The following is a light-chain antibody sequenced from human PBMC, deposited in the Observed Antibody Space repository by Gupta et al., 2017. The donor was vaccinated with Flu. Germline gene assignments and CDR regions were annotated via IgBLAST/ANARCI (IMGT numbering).Light chain of an antibody. Sequence: ETVLTQSPATLSLSPGERVTLSCRASQTVSTNYLAWYQQKPGQAPRPLIYAASNRATGVPDRFSGSGSGTDYTLTISRLEPEDFATYYCQHFGNSPLYSFGQGTNLEIK. J-gene: IGKJ2*03. CDR1: QTVSTNY. V-gene: IGKV3-20*01. CDR2: AAS. CDR3: QHFGNSPLYS.